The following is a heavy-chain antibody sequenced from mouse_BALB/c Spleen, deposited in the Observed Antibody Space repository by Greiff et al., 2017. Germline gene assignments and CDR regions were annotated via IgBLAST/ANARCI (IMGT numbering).Heavy chain of an antibody. CDR2: IYPGDGDT. V-gene: IGHV1-80*01. J-gene: IGHJ4*01. D-gene: IGHD2-14*01. CDR1: GYAFSSYW. CDR3: ASHRYDYAMDY. Sequence: VQLQQSGAELVRPGSSVKISCKASGYAFSSYWMNWVKQRPGQGLEWIGQIYPGDGDTNYNGKFKGKATLTADKSSSTAYMQLSSLTSEDSAVYFCASHRYDYAMDYWGQGTSVTVSS.